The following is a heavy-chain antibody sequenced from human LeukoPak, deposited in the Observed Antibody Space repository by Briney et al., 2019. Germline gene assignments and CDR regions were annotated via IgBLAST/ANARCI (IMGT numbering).Heavy chain of an antibody. Sequence: GGSLRLSCAASGFTFSSYAMHWVRQAPGKGLEWVALISYDGSNKYYADSVKGRFTISRDNSKNTLYLQMNSLRAEDTAVYYCAKCGGSYFPRPTFDYWGQGTLVTVSS. J-gene: IGHJ4*02. V-gene: IGHV3-30*04. CDR2: ISYDGSNK. CDR3: AKCGGSYFPRPTFDY. CDR1: GFTFSSYA. D-gene: IGHD1-26*01.